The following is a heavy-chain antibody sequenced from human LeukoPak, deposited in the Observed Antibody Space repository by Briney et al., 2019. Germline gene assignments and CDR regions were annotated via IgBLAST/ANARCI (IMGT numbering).Heavy chain of an antibody. CDR2: IRPDGDDK. Sequence: GGSLRLSCAVSGFMFRDYWMAWARQAPGKGLEWVANIRPDGDDKYYVESVRGRFTISRDNAQNSLSLQMDSLRVEDSAVYHCGRWGITAALDRWGQGTLVSVSS. V-gene: IGHV3-7*01. J-gene: IGHJ5*02. CDR3: GRWGITAALDR. CDR1: GFMFRDYW. D-gene: IGHD2-2*01.